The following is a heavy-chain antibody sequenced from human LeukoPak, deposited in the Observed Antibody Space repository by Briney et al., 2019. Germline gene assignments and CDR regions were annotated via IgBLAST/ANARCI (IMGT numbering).Heavy chain of an antibody. J-gene: IGHJ4*02. CDR1: GFTFSSYG. CDR3: ASEIIAVAATPFDY. Sequence: GRPLRLSCAASGFTFSSYGMHWVRQAPGKGLEWVTVIWYDGSNKYYADSVKGRFTISRDNSKNTLYLQMNSLRAEDTAVYYCASEIIAVAATPFDYWGQGTLVTVSS. D-gene: IGHD6-19*01. V-gene: IGHV3-33*01. CDR2: IWYDGSNK.